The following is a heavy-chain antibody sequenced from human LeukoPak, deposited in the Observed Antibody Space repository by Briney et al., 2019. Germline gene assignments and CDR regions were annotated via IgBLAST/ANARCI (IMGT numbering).Heavy chain of an antibody. CDR3: ARIAYSGMDV. Sequence: SEALSLTCTVSGASLRGSTYYRGWIRQSPGKILEWIGSIYYNGNTYYNPSLKSRVTVSADKSKKHFSLKLTSVTAADTAVYFCARIAYSGMDVWGQGTTVTVSS. J-gene: IGHJ6*02. D-gene: IGHD3-16*01. CDR2: IYYNGNT. CDR1: GASLRGSTYY. V-gene: IGHV4-39*02.